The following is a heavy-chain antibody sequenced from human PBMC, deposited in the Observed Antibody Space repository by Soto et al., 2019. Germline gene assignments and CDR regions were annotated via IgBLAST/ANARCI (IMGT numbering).Heavy chain of an antibody. CDR1: GFTFCSYS. V-gene: IGHV3-23*01. CDR2: ISGSGCGT. CDR3: AKGSAGYYNTFEY. Sequence: SGGSLRLCCAASGFTFCSYSIYGVRQSPGKGLECVSGISGSGCGTYYADSGKGRFTISRYNSRNTRYMQMNSGRANDSAVCAGAKGSAGYYNTFEYWGQGALVTVSS. D-gene: IGHD3-22*01. J-gene: IGHJ4*02.